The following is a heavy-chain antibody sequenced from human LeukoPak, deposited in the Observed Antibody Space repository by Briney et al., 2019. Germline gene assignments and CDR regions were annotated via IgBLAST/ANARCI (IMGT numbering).Heavy chain of an antibody. V-gene: IGHV3-9*01. CDR2: ISWNSGNK. CDR3: AKSQYYYDSSGSPFDS. Sequence: GGSLRLSCAASGFTFDDYAMHWVRQAPGKGLEWVSGISWNSGNKGYADSVKGRFTISRDNAKNSLSLQMSSLRAEDTALYYCAKSQYYYDSSGSPFDSWGQGTLVTVSS. D-gene: IGHD3-22*01. CDR1: GFTFDDYA. J-gene: IGHJ4*02.